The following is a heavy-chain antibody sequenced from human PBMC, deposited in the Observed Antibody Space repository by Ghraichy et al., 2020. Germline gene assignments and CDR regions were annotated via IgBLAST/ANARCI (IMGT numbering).Heavy chain of an antibody. CDR2: IYYSGST. CDR1: GGSISSYY. D-gene: IGHD3-10*01. Sequence: SETLSFTCTVSGGSISSYYWSWIRQPPGKGLEWIGYIYYSGSTNYNPSLKSRVTISVDTSKNQFSLKLSSVTAADTAVYYCARGVELFPFDYWGQGTLVTVSS. V-gene: IGHV4-59*01. CDR3: ARGVELFPFDY. J-gene: IGHJ4*02.